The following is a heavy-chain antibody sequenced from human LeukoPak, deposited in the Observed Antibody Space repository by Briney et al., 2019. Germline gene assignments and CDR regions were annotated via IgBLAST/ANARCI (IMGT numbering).Heavy chain of an antibody. CDR1: GFTFDDYA. V-gene: IGHV3-9*01. D-gene: IGHD6-19*01. CDR3: ARLSYYYGMDI. CDR2: ISWNSGSI. J-gene: IGHJ6*02. Sequence: GRSLRLSCAASGFTFDDYAMHWVRQAPGKGLEWVSGISWNSGSIGYADSVKGRFTISRDNAKNSLYLQMNSLRAEDTALYYCARLSYYYGMDIWAKGPRSPSP.